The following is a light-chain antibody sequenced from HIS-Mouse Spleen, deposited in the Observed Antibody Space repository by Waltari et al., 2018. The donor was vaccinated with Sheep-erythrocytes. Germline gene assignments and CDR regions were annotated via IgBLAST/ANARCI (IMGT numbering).Light chain of an antibody. CDR3: QQRSNWYT. J-gene: IGKJ2*01. V-gene: IGKV3-11*01. CDR1: QSVSSY. Sequence: EIVLTQSPATLSLSPGESATLSCRPSQSVSSYLAWDQHKPGQAPRLLIYDASNRATGIPARFSGSGSGTDFTLTISSLEPEDFAVYYCQQRSNWYTFGQGTKLEIK. CDR2: DAS.